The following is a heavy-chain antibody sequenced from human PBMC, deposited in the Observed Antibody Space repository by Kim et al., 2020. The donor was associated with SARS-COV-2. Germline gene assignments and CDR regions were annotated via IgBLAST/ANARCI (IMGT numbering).Heavy chain of an antibody. D-gene: IGHD3-10*01. CDR3: ARWDHYYYQY. Sequence: GGSLRLSCAASGFTVSSNYMSWVRQAPGKGLEWVSIIYSAGTTYYADSVKGRFTISRDNSKNTLYLQMNSLRAEDTAVNYCARWDHYYYQYWGQGTLVTVSS. V-gene: IGHV3-53*01. J-gene: IGHJ1*01. CDR1: GFTVSSNY. CDR2: IYSAGTT.